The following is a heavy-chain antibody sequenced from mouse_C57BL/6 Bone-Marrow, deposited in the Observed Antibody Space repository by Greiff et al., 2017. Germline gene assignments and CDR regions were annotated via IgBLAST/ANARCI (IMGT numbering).Heavy chain of an antibody. CDR3: TRLIYYGNYNFDY. Sequence: QVQLQQSGAELVRPGASVTLSCKASGYTFTDYEMHWVKQTPVHGLEWIGAIDPETGGTAYNQKFKGKAILTADKSSSTAYMELRSLTSEDSAVYYCTRLIYYGNYNFDYWGQGTTLTVSS. CDR2: IDPETGGT. D-gene: IGHD2-1*01. CDR1: GYTFTDYE. J-gene: IGHJ2*01. V-gene: IGHV1-15*01.